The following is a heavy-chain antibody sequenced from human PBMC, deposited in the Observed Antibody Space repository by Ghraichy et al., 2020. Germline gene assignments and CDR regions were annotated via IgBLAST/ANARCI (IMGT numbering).Heavy chain of an antibody. CDR1: GFTFSNYW. CDR3: ARTPRAYGDNRYYFDY. D-gene: IGHD4-17*01. CDR2: IKQDGSEK. V-gene: IGHV3-7*03. Sequence: GGSLRLSCAASGFTFSNYWMNWVRQAPGKGLEWVANIKQDGSEKYYVDSVKGRFTISRDNAENSLYLQMNSLRAEDTAVYYCARTPRAYGDNRYYFDYWGQGTLVTVSS. J-gene: IGHJ4*02.